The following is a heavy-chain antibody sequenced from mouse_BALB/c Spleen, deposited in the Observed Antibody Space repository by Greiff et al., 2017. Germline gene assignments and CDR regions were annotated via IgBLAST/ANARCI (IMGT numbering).Heavy chain of an antibody. V-gene: IGHV3-2*02. CDR3: ARAYDYDVYFDY. Sequence: EVKLQESGPGLVKPSQSLSLTCTVTGYSITSDYAWNWIRQFPGNKLEWMGYISYSGSTSYNPSLKSRISITRDTSKNQFFLQLNSVTTEDTATYYCARAYDYDVYFDYWGQGTTLTVSS. J-gene: IGHJ2*01. D-gene: IGHD2-4*01. CDR2: ISYSGST. CDR1: GYSITSDYA.